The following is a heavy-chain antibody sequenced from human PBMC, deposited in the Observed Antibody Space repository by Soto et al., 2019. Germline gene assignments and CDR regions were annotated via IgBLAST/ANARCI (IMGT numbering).Heavy chain of an antibody. J-gene: IGHJ4*02. D-gene: IGHD6-19*01. CDR3: AKDINSSGWYSLDY. V-gene: IGHV2-5*02. CDR1: GFSLSSTRVA. Sequence: ESGPTLVNPTQTLTLTCTFSGFSLSSTRVAVGWIRQPPGKALEWLALIYWDDDKRYSPFLKSRLTISRDNSKNSLYLQMNSLRTEDTALYYCAKDINSSGWYSLDYWGQGTLVTVSS. CDR2: IYWDDDK.